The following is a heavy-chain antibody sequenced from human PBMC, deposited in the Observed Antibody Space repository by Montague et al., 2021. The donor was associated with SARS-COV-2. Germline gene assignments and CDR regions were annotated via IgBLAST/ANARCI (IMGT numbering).Heavy chain of an antibody. CDR3: ARRPAPLLHLDRSQRYFDYYGLDV. V-gene: IGHV4-34*12. D-gene: IGHD3/OR15-3a*01. CDR1: GESYNPWGQSFNNYH. J-gene: IGHJ6*02. Sequence: SETRSLTCAVYGESYNPWGQSFNNYHWGWIRQSQGKGLEWIGDIKRGDTKYNPSLGSRVTISADTAKKQFSLMLTSVTAADTGVYYCARRPAPLLHLDRSQRYFDYYGLDVWGQGTAVIVS. CDR2: IKRGDT.